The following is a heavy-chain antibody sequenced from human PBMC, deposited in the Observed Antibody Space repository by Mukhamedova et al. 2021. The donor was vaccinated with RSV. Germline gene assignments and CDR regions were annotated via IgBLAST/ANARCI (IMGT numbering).Heavy chain of an antibody. CDR3: YSLRERGIAAALQDY. Sequence: LKSRVTISVDTSKNQFSLKLSSVTAADTAVYYCYSLRERGIAAALQDYWGQGTLVTVSS. J-gene: IGHJ4*02. V-gene: IGHV4-34*01. D-gene: IGHD6-13*01.